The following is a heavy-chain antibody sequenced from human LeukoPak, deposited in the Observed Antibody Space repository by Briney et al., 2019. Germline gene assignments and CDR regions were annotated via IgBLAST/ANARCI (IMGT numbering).Heavy chain of an antibody. D-gene: IGHD1-1*01. CDR1: GFTFNNNA. CDR2: INGGGDAT. Sequence: PGGSLRLSCATSGFTFNNNAMSWVRQAPGKGLEWVSAINGGGDATEYADSVKGRFTISRDNSKNTLYLQMNSLRAEDTAVYYCARSTTTSLFDYWGQGTLVAVSS. J-gene: IGHJ4*02. CDR3: ARSTTTSLFDY. V-gene: IGHV3-23*01.